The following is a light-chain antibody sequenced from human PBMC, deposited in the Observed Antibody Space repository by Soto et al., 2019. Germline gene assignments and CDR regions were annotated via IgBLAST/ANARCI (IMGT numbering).Light chain of an antibody. CDR1: QSVSRN. V-gene: IGKV3-15*01. CDR2: GAS. CDR3: QQYGDWPPET. J-gene: IGKJ2*01. Sequence: EVVLTQSPATLSVSPGDRATLSCRASQSVSRNLAWYQQKPGQAPRLLIYGASTRATGVPARFSGSGSATEFTLSISRFQSEDVAVYYCQQYGDWPPETFGQGTKLQI.